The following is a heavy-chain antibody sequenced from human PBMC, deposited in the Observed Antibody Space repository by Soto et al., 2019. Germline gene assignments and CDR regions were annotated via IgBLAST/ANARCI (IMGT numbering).Heavy chain of an antibody. D-gene: IGHD6-19*01. Sequence: GWSLRLSCASSVFAFITYGMHWVRQAPGKGLEWVAVIWYDGNNQYYTDSVEGRFTISRDNSHNTLYLQMNSLRAEDTAVYYCARDDIPGIAVATYGMDVWGQGTTVTVSS. J-gene: IGHJ6*02. V-gene: IGHV3-33*01. CDR3: ARDDIPGIAVATYGMDV. CDR2: IWYDGNNQ. CDR1: VFAFITYG.